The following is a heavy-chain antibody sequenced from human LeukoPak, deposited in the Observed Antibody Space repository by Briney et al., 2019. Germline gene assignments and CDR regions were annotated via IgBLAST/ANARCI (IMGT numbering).Heavy chain of an antibody. CDR1: GGSISSYY. D-gene: IGHD3-3*01. Sequence: NPSETLSLTCTVSGGSISSYYGSWIRQPAGEGLEWVGRFYTSGSTNYNPSLKSRVTISVDTSKNQFSLKLSSVTAADTAVYYCARDTYDFWRWVSESWGQGTLVTVSS. V-gene: IGHV4-4*07. CDR2: FYTSGST. J-gene: IGHJ4*02. CDR3: ARDTYDFWRWVSES.